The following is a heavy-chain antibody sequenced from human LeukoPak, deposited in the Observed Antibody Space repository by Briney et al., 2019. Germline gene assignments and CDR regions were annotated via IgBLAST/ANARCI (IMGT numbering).Heavy chain of an antibody. V-gene: IGHV1-69*13. J-gene: IGHJ4*02. CDR2: IIPIFGTA. CDR1: GGTFSSYA. Sequence: ASVKVSCKASGGTFSSYAISWVRQAPGQGLEWMGGIIPIFGTANYAQKFQGRVTITADESTSTAYMELSSLRSEDTAVYYCARDQIGYCTNGVCPFDYWGQGTLVTVSS. CDR3: ARDQIGYCTNGVCPFDY. D-gene: IGHD2-8*01.